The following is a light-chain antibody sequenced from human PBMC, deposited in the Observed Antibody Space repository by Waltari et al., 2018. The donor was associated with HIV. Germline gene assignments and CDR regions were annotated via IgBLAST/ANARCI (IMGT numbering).Light chain of an antibody. CDR1: DLHDSAY. CDR2: EVS. Sequence: QSALTQPASVSGSPVQSITISCDLHDSAYVSWYQRHPGKAPKVIIYEVSNRPSGLSNRFSGSKSGNTATLTISGLQPEDEADYFCTSYISSSAPVFGRGTKVTVL. V-gene: IGLV2-14*01. CDR3: TSYISSSAPV. J-gene: IGLJ6*01.